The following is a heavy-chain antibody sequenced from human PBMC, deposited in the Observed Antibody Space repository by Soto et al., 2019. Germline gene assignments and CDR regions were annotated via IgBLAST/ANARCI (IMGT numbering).Heavy chain of an antibody. CDR1: GFTFSSYW. D-gene: IGHD3-3*01. Sequence: EVQLVESGGGLVQPGGSLKLSCAASGFTFSSYWMHWVRRVPGKGLVWVSRIKGDGSNISYADSVKGRFTISRDNAKKTLYLQMNSLIAEDTAGYDCKFWSCELFYWGQGPLFTVSS. CDR3: KFWSCELFY. J-gene: IGHJ4*02. V-gene: IGHV3-74*01. CDR2: IKGDGSNI.